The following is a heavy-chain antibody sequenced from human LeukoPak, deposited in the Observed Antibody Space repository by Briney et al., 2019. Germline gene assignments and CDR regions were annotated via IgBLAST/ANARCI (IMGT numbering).Heavy chain of an antibody. CDR1: GGSMSTCY. D-gene: IGHD6-13*01. J-gene: IGHJ4*02. V-gene: IGHV4-59*01. CDR3: ARRSWYVDY. CDR2: IYDSLST. Sequence: PSETLSFTCTVSGGSMSTCYWSWIRQPPGKGLEWIGYIYDSLSTDYNPSLKSRVTISVDMSKNQFSLKLTSVTAADTAVYYCARRSWYVDYWGQGTLVTVSS.